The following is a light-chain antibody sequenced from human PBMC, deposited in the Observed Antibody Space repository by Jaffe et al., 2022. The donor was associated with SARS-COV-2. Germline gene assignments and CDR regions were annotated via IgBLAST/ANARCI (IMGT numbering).Light chain of an antibody. Sequence: QSALTQPPSASGTPGQRVTIAGSGGSSNIGSNPVSWYQQLPRTAPKLLLYDNDRRPPGVPDRFSGSKSGTSASLAISGLQSEDEGVYYCAAWDDTLNAVVFGGGTKLTVL. CDR2: DND. CDR3: AAWDDTLNAVV. V-gene: IGLV1-44*01. J-gene: IGLJ2*01. CDR1: SSNIGSNP.